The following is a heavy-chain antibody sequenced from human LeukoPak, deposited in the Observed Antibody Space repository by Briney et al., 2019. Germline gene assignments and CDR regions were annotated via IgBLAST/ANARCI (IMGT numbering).Heavy chain of an antibody. CDR3: AAALSGAYRSFDY. D-gene: IGHD6-6*01. V-gene: IGHV3-74*01. CDR2: IYIDGSST. CDR1: GFTFSSYW. J-gene: IGHJ4*02. Sequence: PGGSLRLSCAAPGFTFSSYWMHWVRQAPGKGLDWVSRIYIDGSSTNYADSVKGRFTISRDNAKNTLYLQMNSLRAEDTAIYYCAAALSGAYRSFDYWGQGILVTVSS.